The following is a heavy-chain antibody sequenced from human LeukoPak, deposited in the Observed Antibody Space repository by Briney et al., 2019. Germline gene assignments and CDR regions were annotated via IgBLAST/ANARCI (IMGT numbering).Heavy chain of an antibody. D-gene: IGHD4-17*01. V-gene: IGHV3-74*03. J-gene: IGHJ4*02. CDR1: GFTFSTYW. Sequence: PGGSLRLSCAASGFTFSTYWMHWVRQAPGKGLLWVSRINGDGTSTKYADPVKGRFTISRDNARHTLYLQMNSLRAEDTAVYYCARASTTVPNLLDYWGQGTLVTVSS. CDR3: ARASTTVPNLLDY. CDR2: INGDGTST.